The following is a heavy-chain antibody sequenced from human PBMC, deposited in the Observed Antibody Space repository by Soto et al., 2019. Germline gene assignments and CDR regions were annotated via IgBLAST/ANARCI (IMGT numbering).Heavy chain of an antibody. D-gene: IGHD3-9*01. V-gene: IGHV4-34*01. Sequence: SETVSLTCAVYGGSFSGYYWSWIRQPPGKGLEWIGEINHSGRTNYNPSLKSRVTISVDTSKNQFSLKLSSVTAADTAVYYCARLYDKYYYYMDVWGKGTTVTVSS. CDR2: INHSGRT. CDR1: GGSFSGYY. J-gene: IGHJ6*03. CDR3: ARLYDKYYYYMDV.